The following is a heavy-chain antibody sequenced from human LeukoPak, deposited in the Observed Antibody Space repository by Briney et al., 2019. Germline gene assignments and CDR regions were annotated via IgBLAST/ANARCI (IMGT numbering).Heavy chain of an antibody. CDR2: ISYDGSNK. CDR1: GFTFSSYG. J-gene: IGHJ5*02. CDR3: AKPEAPYNSSPSGNWFDP. V-gene: IGHV3-30*18. D-gene: IGHD6-6*01. Sequence: HPGGSLRLTCAASGFTFSSYGMHWVRQAPGKGLEWVAVISYDGSNKYYADSVKGRFTISRDNSKNTLYLQMNSLRAEDTAVYYCAKPEAPYNSSPSGNWFDPWGQGTLVTVSS.